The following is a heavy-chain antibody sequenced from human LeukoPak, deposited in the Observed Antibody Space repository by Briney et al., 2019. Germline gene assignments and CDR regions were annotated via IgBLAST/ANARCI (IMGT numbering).Heavy chain of an antibody. V-gene: IGHV3-33*01. D-gene: IGHD4-23*01. J-gene: IGHJ5*02. CDR2: IGYDGSNN. CDR1: GFTFSSYG. Sequence: GGSLRLSWAPSGFTFSSYGIHWFGQAPGKGLAWVAVIGYDGSNNYYADSVKGRFTISRANSKNTLYLQMNSLRAEDTAVYYCARENSGWFDPWGQGTLITVSS. CDR3: ARENSGWFDP.